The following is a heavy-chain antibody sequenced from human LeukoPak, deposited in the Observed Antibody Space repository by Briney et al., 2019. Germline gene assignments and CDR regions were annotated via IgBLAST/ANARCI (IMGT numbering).Heavy chain of an antibody. Sequence: GGSLRLSCAASGFTFSSYSMNWVRQAPGKGLEWVSYISSSSSTIYYADSVKGRFTISRDNAKNSLYLQMNSLRAEDTAVYYCARDYLNPATVTSLDPWGQGTLVTVSS. V-gene: IGHV3-48*01. J-gene: IGHJ5*02. D-gene: IGHD4-11*01. CDR2: ISSSSSTI. CDR1: GFTFSSYS. CDR3: ARDYLNPATVTSLDP.